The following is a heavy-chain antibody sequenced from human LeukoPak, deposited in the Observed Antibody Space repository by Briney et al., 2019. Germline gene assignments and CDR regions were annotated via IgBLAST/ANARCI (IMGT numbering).Heavy chain of an antibody. D-gene: IGHD3-22*01. CDR3: ARDHVPSMIVVVITAGDY. CDR2: ISYDGSNK. CDR1: GFTFSSYD. J-gene: IGHJ4*02. V-gene: IGHV3-30-3*01. Sequence: GGSLTLSCAASGFTFSSYDMLWVRQATGKGLEWVAVISYDGSNKCYADSVKGRVTISRDNSKNTLYLQMNSLRAEDTAVYYCARDHVPSMIVVVITAGDYWGQGTLVTVSS.